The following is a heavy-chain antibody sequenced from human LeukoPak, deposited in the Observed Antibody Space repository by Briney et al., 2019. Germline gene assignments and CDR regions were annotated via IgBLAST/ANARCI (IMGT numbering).Heavy chain of an antibody. J-gene: IGHJ4*02. CDR1: GGSISSSNW. Sequence: PSETLSLTCAVSGGSISSSNWWSWVRPPPGKGLEWFGEIYHSGSTNYNPSLKSRVTISVDKSKNQFSLKLSSVTAADTAVYYCARGATVVTPRRYFDYWGQGTLVTVSS. V-gene: IGHV4-4*02. CDR2: IYHSGST. CDR3: ARGATVVTPRRYFDY. D-gene: IGHD4-23*01.